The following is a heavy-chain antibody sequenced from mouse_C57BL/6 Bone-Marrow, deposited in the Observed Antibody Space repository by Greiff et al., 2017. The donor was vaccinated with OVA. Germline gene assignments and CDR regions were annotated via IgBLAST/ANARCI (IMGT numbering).Heavy chain of an antibody. CDR3: TYGNYDWFAY. V-gene: IGHV14-4*01. Sequence: EVQLLESGAELVRPGASVKLSCTASGFNIKDDYMHWVKQRPEQGLEWIGWIDPENGDTEYASKFQGKATITADTSSNTAYLQLSSLTSEDTAVYYCTYGNYDWFAYWGQGTLVTVSA. D-gene: IGHD2-1*01. J-gene: IGHJ3*01. CDR1: GFNIKDDY. CDR2: IDPENGDT.